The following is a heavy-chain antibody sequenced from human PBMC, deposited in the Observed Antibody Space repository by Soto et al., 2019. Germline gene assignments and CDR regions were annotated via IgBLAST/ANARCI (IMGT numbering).Heavy chain of an antibody. CDR1: GFCFRTYG. Sequence: GGSLSLSCAASGFCFRTYGLHWVRQAPGKRLEWVAVISYDGSNQHYPAPVKGRFTIARDNTKNSLLQQMNSHGADEAADYCGTNGDGEEYEYTLDYWGQGTLVTVSS. CDR2: ISYDGSNQ. V-gene: IGHV3-30*18. J-gene: IGHJ4*02. CDR3: TNGDGEEYEYTLDY. D-gene: IGHD2-2*02.